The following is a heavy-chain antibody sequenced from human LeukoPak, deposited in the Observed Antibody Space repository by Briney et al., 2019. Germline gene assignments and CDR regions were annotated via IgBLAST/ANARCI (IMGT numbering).Heavy chain of an antibody. CDR1: GGSISSYY. Sequence: SETLSLTCTVSGGSISSYYWSWIRQLPGKGLEWIGYIYYSGSTNYNPSLKSRVTMSVDTSKNQFSLKLSSVTAADTAVYYCARLETSSGSLSYFDYWGQGTLVTVSS. D-gene: IGHD6-19*01. CDR2: IYYSGST. CDR3: ARLETSSGSLSYFDY. V-gene: IGHV4-59*08. J-gene: IGHJ4*02.